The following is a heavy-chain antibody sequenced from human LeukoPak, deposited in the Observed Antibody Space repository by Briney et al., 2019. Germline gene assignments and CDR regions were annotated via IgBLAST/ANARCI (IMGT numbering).Heavy chain of an antibody. D-gene: IGHD6-19*01. CDR2: ISSSSGYI. CDR1: GFTFSTYS. CDR3: ARGMLGGVPAVAGTSYFYY. Sequence: GGSLRLSCAASGFTFSTYSMNWARQAPGKGLEWVSFISSSSGYIYYADSVKGRFTISRDNAKNSLYLQMNSLRAEDTAVYYCARGMLGGVPAVAGTSYFYYWGQGTLVTVSS. J-gene: IGHJ4*02. V-gene: IGHV3-21*01.